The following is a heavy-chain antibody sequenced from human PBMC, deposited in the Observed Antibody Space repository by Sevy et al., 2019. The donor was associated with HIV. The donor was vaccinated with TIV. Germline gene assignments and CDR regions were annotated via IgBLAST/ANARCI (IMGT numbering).Heavy chain of an antibody. CDR3: ASGWFREFRTYY. V-gene: IGHV3-11*01. CDR1: GFTFSDYY. D-gene: IGHD3-10*01. CDR2: ISSSGSTI. J-gene: IGHJ4*02. Sequence: GESLKISCAASGFTFSDYYMSWIRQAPGKGLEWVSYISSSGSTIYYADSVKGRFTISRDNAKNSLYLQMNSLRAEDTAVYYCASGWFREFRTYYWGQGTLVTVSS.